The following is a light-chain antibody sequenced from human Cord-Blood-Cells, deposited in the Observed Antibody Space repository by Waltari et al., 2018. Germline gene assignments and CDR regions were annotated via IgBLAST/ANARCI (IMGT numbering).Light chain of an antibody. CDR1: PSVSSSY. CDR2: GAS. CDR3: QQYGSSPPYT. J-gene: IGKJ2*01. Sequence: EIVLTQSPGTLSLSPGERATLSCRASPSVSSSYLTWYQQKPGQAPRLLIYGASSRSTGSPDRFSGSGSGTDFTLTISRLEPEDFAVYYCQQYGSSPPYTFGQGTKLEIK. V-gene: IGKV3-20*01.